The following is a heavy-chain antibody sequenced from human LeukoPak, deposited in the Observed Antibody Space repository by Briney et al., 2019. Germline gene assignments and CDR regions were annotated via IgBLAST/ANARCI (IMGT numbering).Heavy chain of an antibody. CDR3: ARGNGYSPRGGFDI. D-gene: IGHD5-24*01. J-gene: IGHJ3*02. Sequence: ASVKVSCKASGYIFTNYYMYWLRQAPGQGLEWLGIINPSGGSTSYAQRFQGRVTMTRDTSTSTVYMEMSSLRSENTAVYYCARGNGYSPRGGFDIWGQGTMVTVSS. CDR2: INPSGGST. CDR1: GYIFTNYY. V-gene: IGHV1-46*01.